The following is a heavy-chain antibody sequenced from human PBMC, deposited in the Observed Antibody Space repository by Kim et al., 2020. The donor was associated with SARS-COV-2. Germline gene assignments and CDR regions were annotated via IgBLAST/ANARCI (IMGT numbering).Heavy chain of an antibody. CDR2: IKQDGSEK. D-gene: IGHD5-18*01. J-gene: IGHJ4*02. CDR1: GFTLGNYW. CDR3: VRTATFDY. Sequence: GGSLRLSCAASGFTLGNYWMSWVRQAPGKGLDWVADIKQDGSEKNYVDSVKGRFTISRDNAQRSLSLQLNSLSAEDTAVYYCVRTATFDYWGQGALVTVSS. V-gene: IGHV3-7*05.